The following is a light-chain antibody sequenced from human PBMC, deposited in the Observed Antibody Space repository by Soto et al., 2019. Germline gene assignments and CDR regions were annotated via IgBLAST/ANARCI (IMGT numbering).Light chain of an antibody. V-gene: IGKV3-15*01. J-gene: IGKJ3*01. CDR2: GAS. Sequence: EIVMTQSPATLSVSPGEGATLSYRASQSVSSNLAWYQQKPGQAPRLLIYGASTRAAGVPVRFSGSGSGTEFTLTISSLQSEDFAVYYCQQYNNWPPFTFGPGTKVDIK. CDR1: QSVSSN. CDR3: QQYNNWPPFT.